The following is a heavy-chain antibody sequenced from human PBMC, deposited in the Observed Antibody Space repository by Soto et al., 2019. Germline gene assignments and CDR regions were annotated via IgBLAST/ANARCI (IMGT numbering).Heavy chain of an antibody. Sequence: GASVKVSCKVPGYTLTELSMHWVRQAPGKGLEWMGGFDPEDGEIIPAQKFQGRVTMTEDTSTDTAYMELRSLRSDDTAVYYRATVGGTRLFDFWGQGTLVTVSS. CDR3: ATVGGTRLFDF. CDR1: GYTLTELS. J-gene: IGHJ4*02. CDR2: FDPEDGEI. D-gene: IGHD1-1*01. V-gene: IGHV1-24*01.